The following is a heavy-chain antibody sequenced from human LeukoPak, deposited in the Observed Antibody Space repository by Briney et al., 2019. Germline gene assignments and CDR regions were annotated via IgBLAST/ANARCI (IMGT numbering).Heavy chain of an antibody. J-gene: IGHJ4*02. D-gene: IGHD2-15*01. CDR1: GFTFSDYS. V-gene: IGHV3-48*01. Sequence: PGGSLRLSCAASGFTFSDYSMNWVRQAPGKGREWVSYISSSGGSIYYTDSVKGRFTISRDNAKNSLYLQMNSPRAEDTAVYYCVRVKGSYFDYWGQGALVTVSS. CDR3: VRVKGSYFDY. CDR2: ISSSGGSI.